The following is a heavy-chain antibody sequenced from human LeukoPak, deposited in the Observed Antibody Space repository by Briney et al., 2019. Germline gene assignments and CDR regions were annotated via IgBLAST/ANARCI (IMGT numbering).Heavy chain of an antibody. D-gene: IGHD2-2*01. V-gene: IGHV4-59*01. Sequence: SETLSLTCTVSAGSFSPYYWSWLRQPPGKGLEWIGYIRYSGTTNYNPSLKSRVTMSVDTSKKQFSLNLTFVNAADTAVYYCARGNGFHAHWGQGTLVTVSS. CDR2: IRYSGTT. CDR1: AGSFSPYY. J-gene: IGHJ1*01. CDR3: ARGNGFHAH.